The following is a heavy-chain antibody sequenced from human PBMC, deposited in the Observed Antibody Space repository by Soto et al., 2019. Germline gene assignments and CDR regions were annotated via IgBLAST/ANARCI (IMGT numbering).Heavy chain of an antibody. CDR3: AKDRVGGTFYTPLGF. V-gene: IGHV3-30*02. J-gene: IGHJ4*02. D-gene: IGHD1-7*01. CDR1: GLTFTSYS. CDR2: FWYDASDK. Sequence: PGGSLRLSCVVSGLTFTSYSMHWVRQAPGKGLEWVATFWYDASDKTYADSVEGRFTISRDNSKNTLSLHLNTLKPEDTAVYHCAKDRVGGTFYTPLGFWGQGTLVTVSS.